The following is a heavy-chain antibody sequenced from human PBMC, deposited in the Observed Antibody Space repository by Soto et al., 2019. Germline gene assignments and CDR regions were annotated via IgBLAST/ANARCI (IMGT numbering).Heavy chain of an antibody. J-gene: IGHJ4*02. CDR1: GGTFSSYA. D-gene: IGHD1-26*01. V-gene: IGHV1-69*01. Sequence: QVQLVQSGAEVQKPGSSVKVSCKASGGTFSSYAISWVRQAPGQGLEWMGGIIPIFGTANYAQKFQGRVTITADESTSTGCMWWSSLRSEDAAVYYCARVGGISPVDYWGQGTLVTVSS. CDR3: ARVGGISPVDY. CDR2: IIPIFGTA.